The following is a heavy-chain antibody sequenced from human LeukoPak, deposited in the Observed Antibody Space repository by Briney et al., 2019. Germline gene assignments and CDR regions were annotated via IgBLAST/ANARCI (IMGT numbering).Heavy chain of an antibody. Sequence: ASVKVCCKASGYTFTSYGISWVRQAPGQGLGWMGWVSAYNGNRNYAQKLQGIVTMTTDTSTSTAYMELRSLRSDDTAVYYCARETAAQDAFDIWGQGTMVTVSS. CDR1: GYTFTSYG. CDR3: ARETAAQDAFDI. V-gene: IGHV1-18*01. D-gene: IGHD2-15*01. J-gene: IGHJ3*02. CDR2: VSAYNGNR.